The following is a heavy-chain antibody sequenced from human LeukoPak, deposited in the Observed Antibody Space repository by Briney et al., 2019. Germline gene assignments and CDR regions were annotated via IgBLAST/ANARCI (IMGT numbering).Heavy chain of an antibody. CDR2: IYHSGST. D-gene: IGHD3-10*01. V-gene: IGHV4-30-2*01. CDR3: ARAFGTSAFDY. CDR1: GGSISSGGYY. J-gene: IGHJ4*02. Sequence: SQTLSLTCTVSGGSISSGGYYWSWIRQPPGKGLEWIGYIYHSGSTYYNPSLKSRVTISVDRSKNQFSLKLSSVTAADTAVYYCARAFGTSAFDYWGQGTLVTVSS.